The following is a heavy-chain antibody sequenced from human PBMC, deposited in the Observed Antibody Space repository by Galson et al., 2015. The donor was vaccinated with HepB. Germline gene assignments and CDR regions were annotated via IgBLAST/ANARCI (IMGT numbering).Heavy chain of an antibody. CDR1: GYTFSNYG. CDR2: ISAEEGKT. V-gene: IGHV1-18*03. D-gene: IGHD7-27*01. CDR3: AREHMPGPWGDY. Sequence: SVKVSCKASGYTFSNYGVTWVRQVPGQGLEWMGWISAEEGKTYYAQKFQDRVVMTTDTSTRTAFLELRSLRSDDMAVYYCAREHMPGPWGDYWGQGTPVAVSS. J-gene: IGHJ4*02.